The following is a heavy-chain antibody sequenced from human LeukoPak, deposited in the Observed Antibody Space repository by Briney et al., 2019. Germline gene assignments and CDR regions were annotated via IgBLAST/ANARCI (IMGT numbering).Heavy chain of an antibody. J-gene: IGHJ6*03. CDR1: GFTFDDYG. Sequence: RSGGSLRLSCAASGFTFDDYGMSWVRQAPGKGLEWVSGINWNGGSTGYADSVKGRFTISRDNAKNSLYLQMNSLRAEDTALYYCARGLVADYYYYYYYMDVWGKGTTVTVSS. V-gene: IGHV3-20*04. D-gene: IGHD5-12*01. CDR2: INWNGGST. CDR3: ARGLVADYYYYYYYMDV.